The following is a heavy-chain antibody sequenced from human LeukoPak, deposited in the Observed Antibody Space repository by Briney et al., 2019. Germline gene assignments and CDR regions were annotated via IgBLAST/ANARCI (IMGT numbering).Heavy chain of an antibody. CDR3: ARVKFPGYSSSSGRGAFDI. J-gene: IGHJ3*02. Sequence: PSETLSLTCTVSGGSISSYYWSWIRQPPGKGLEWIGYIYYSGSTNYNPSLKSRVTISVDTSKNQSSLKLSSVTAADTAVYYCARVKFPGYSSSSGRGAFDIWGQGTMVTVSS. CDR2: IYYSGST. V-gene: IGHV4-59*01. CDR1: GGSISSYY. D-gene: IGHD6-13*01.